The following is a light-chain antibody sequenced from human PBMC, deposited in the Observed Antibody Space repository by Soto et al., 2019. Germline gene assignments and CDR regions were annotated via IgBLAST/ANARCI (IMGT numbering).Light chain of an antibody. V-gene: IGLV2-14*01. CDR3: SSYTSSTTLSI. Sequence: QSVLTQPAPVSGSPGQSITISCTGTSSDIGGYNYVSWYQQHPGNAPKLIIYDVTNRPSGVSNRFSGSKSGDTASLTISGLLAEDEADYYCSSYTSSTTLSIFGGGTKLTVL. CDR2: DVT. J-gene: IGLJ2*01. CDR1: SSDIGGYNY.